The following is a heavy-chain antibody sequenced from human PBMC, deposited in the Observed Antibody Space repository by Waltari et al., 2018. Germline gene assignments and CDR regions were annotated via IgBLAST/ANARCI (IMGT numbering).Heavy chain of an antibody. Sequence: EVQLVESGGGLIQPGGSLRLSCAASGFTVRSNYMSWVRPAQGKGLEWVSVIYSGGSTYNADSLKGRFTTSRDNSKNTLYLQMNSLRAEDTAVYYCAREYLRPSRAPNAFDIWGQGTMVTVSS. CDR3: AREYLRPSRAPNAFDI. D-gene: IGHD2-2*01. V-gene: IGHV3-53*01. J-gene: IGHJ3*02. CDR2: IYSGGST. CDR1: GFTVRSNY.